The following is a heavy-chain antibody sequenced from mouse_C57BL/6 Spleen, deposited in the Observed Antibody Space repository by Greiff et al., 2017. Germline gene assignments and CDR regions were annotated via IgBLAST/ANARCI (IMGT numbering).Heavy chain of an antibody. CDR2: IYPGDGDT. V-gene: IGHV1-80*01. CDR1: GYAFSSYW. Sequence: VKLMESGAELVKPGASVKISCKASGYAFSSYWMNWVKQRPGKGLEWIGQIYPGDGDTNYNGKFKGKATLTADKSSSTAYMQLSSLTSEDSAVYFCARSSNWDYFDYWGQGTTLTVSS. D-gene: IGHD4-1*01. CDR3: ARSSNWDYFDY. J-gene: IGHJ2*01.